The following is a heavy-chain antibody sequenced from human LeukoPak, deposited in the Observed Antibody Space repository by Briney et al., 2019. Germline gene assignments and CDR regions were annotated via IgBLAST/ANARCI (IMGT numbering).Heavy chain of an antibody. CDR1: GFTFSDYY. J-gene: IGHJ4*02. D-gene: IGHD6-13*01. V-gene: IGHV3-11*01. Sequence: GGSLRLSCAASGFTFSDYYMSWIRQAPGKGLEWVSYISNSGTIIYCADSVKGRFTISRDNAKNSVYLQMNSLRAEDTAVYYCARDGKYSSSWYCDYWGQGTLVTVSS. CDR3: ARDGKYSSSWYCDY. CDR2: ISNSGTII.